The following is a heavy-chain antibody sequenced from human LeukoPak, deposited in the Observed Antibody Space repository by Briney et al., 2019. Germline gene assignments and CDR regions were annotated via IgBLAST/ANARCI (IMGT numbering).Heavy chain of an antibody. CDR1: GFTLSSYS. CDR2: IRGNNNYI. D-gene: IGHD3-10*01. CDR3: ARDLRVWYGTAEI. Sequence: GGSLRLSCATSGFTLSSYSMNWVRQAPGKGLERGSSIRGNNNYIYYADSVKGRFTISRDNTKSSLYLQMNSLAADDTAIYYWARDLRVWYGTAEIWGQGTMVTVSS. V-gene: IGHV3-21*01. J-gene: IGHJ3*02.